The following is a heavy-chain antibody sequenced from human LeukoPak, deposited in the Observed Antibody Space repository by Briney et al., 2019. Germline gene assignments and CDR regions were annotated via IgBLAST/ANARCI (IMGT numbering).Heavy chain of an antibody. D-gene: IGHD2-15*01. V-gene: IGHV3-30*04. CDR2: ISYDGSNK. CDR3: ARDASGTDYYYYGMDV. Sequence: GGSLRLSCAASGFTFSSYAMHWVRQAPGKGLERVAVISYDGSNKYYADSVKGRFTISRDNSKNTLYLQMNSLRAEDTAVYYCARDASGTDYYYYGMDVWGQGTTVTVSS. J-gene: IGHJ6*02. CDR1: GFTFSSYA.